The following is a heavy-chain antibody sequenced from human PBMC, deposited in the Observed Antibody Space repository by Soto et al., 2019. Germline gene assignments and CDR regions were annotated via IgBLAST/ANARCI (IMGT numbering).Heavy chain of an antibody. CDR2: ITGSGGSA. Sequence: EVQLLESGGGWVQPGGSLRLSCAACGFAFNNFVMSWIRQVPGKGLEWVSAITGSGGSAYYADSVKGRFTISRDNSKSTVFLEMTSLGAADTAIYYCAVHLGQNYYRLGVWGQGTTVTVSS. CDR3: AVHLGQNYYRLGV. D-gene: IGHD1-26*01. V-gene: IGHV3-23*01. J-gene: IGHJ6*02. CDR1: GFAFNNFV.